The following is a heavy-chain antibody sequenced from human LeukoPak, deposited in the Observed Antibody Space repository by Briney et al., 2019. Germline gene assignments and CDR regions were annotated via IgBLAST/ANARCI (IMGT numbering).Heavy chain of an antibody. Sequence: PEGSLRLSCAASGFTFSSCWMSWVRQAPGKGLEWVANIKQDGSEKYYVDSVKGRFTISRDNAKNSLYLQMNSLRAEDMAVYYCARDRAVTRFDPWGQGTLVTVSS. V-gene: IGHV3-7*01. CDR3: ARDRAVTRFDP. CDR2: IKQDGSEK. D-gene: IGHD4-17*01. J-gene: IGHJ5*02. CDR1: GFTFSSCW.